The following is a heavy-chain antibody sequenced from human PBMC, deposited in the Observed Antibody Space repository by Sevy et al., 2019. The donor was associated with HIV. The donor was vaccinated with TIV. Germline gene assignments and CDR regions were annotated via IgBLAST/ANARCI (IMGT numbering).Heavy chain of an antibody. CDR2: ISGNDDTI. CDR3: ARDHVKDGDLGDYYYYAMDV. Sequence: GGSLRLSCAASGFILSDYYMTWVRQAPGKGLEWVSYISGNDDTIYYADSVKGRFTTSRDNTKNSLYLQMNSLRAEDTAVYYCARDHVKDGDLGDYYYYAMDVWGQGTTVTVS. V-gene: IGHV3-11*01. J-gene: IGHJ6*02. CDR1: GFILSDYY. D-gene: IGHD4-17*01.